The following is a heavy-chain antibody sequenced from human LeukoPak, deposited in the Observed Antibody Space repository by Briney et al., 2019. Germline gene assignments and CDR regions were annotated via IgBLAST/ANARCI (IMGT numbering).Heavy chain of an antibody. V-gene: IGHV3-23*01. CDR2: ISGSGGST. CDR1: GFTFSSYA. J-gene: IGHJ4*02. D-gene: IGHD4-17*01. CDR3: AKDDYGDYYSDY. Sequence: GGSLRLSCAASGFTFSSYAMSWVRQAPGKGLEWVSAISGSGGSTYYADSVKGWFTISRDNSKNTLYLQMNSLRAEDTAVYYCAKDDYGDYYSDYWGQGTLVTVSS.